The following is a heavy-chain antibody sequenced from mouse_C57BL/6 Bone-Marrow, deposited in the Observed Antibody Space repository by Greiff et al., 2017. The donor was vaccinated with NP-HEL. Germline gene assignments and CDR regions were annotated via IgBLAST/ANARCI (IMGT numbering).Heavy chain of an antibody. D-gene: IGHD2-1*01. CDR1: GFTFSSYG. J-gene: IGHJ3*01. V-gene: IGHV5-6*01. CDR3: ARHDGNDWFAY. CDR2: ISSGGSYT. Sequence: DVHLVESGGDLVKPGGSLKLSCAASGFTFSSYGMSWVRQTPDKRLEWVATISSGGSYTYYPDSVKGRFTISRDNAKNTLYLQMSSLKSEDTAMYYCARHDGNDWFAYWGQGTLVTVSA.